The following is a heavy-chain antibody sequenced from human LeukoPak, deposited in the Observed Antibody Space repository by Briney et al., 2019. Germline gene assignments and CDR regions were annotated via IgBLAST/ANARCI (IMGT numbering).Heavy chain of an antibody. J-gene: IGHJ5*02. V-gene: IGHV4-59*01. CDR1: GGSISSYY. Sequence: SETLSLTCTVSGGSISSYYWSWIRQPPGKGLEWIGYIYYSGSTNYNPSLKSRVTISVDTSKNQFSLKLSSVTAADTAVYYCARDVKGSSGGWFGNNWFDPWGQGTLVTVSS. D-gene: IGHD6-19*01. CDR2: IYYSGST. CDR3: ARDVKGSSGGWFGNNWFDP.